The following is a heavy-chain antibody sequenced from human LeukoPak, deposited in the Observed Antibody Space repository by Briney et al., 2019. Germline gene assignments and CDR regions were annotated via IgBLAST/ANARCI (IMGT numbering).Heavy chain of an antibody. CDR1: GFTFRNHG. CDR3: AAFTTTKLDH. D-gene: IGHD3-22*01. Sequence: PGRSLRLSCVMSGFTFRNHGLHWARQAPGKGLEWLAVASSDEINHWYADSVKGRFVISRDNPKNTLNLQMNNLRIEDTAVYYCAAFTTTKLDHWGQGILVTVSA. V-gene: IGHV3-30*19. J-gene: IGHJ5*02. CDR2: ASSDEINH.